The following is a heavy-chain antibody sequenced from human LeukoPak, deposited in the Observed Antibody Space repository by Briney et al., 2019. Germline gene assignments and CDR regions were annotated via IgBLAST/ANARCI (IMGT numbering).Heavy chain of an antibody. CDR3: ARAPPLGWFDP. J-gene: IGHJ5*02. V-gene: IGHV4-61*02. D-gene: IGHD3-3*02. CDR1: GGSISSGSYY. Sequence: PSETLSLTCTVSGGSISSGSYYWSWIRQPAGKGLEWIGRIYTSGSTNYNPSLKSRVTISVDTSKNQFSLKLSSVTAADTAVYYCARAPPLGWFDPWGQGTLVTVSS. CDR2: IYTSGST.